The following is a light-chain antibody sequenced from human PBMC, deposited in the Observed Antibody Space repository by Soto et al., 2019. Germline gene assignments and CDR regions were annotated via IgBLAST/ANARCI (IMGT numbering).Light chain of an antibody. J-gene: IGKJ5*01. CDR2: GAS. V-gene: IGKV3D-15*01. CDR1: HSVSSN. CDR3: QQYNNWPLT. Sequence: EIVLTQSPGTLSLSPGERVTLSCRTSHSVSSNFLAWYQQKPGQAPRLLISGASNRATGIPDRFSGSWSGTEFNLTITSLQSEDFAVYWCQQYNNWPLTFGPGTRLEIK.